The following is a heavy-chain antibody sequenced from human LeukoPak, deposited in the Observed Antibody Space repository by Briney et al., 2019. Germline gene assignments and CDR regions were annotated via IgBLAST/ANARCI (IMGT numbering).Heavy chain of an antibody. J-gene: IGHJ4*02. Sequence: GGSLRLSCAASGFIFSSYAMNWVRQVPGKGLEWVSTISCNGIYIFYADSVRGRFTISRDDANHSLHLQMDSLRAEDTAVYYCTRDPRGATGFDYWGQGTLVTVSS. D-gene: IGHD1-26*01. CDR1: GFIFSSYA. CDR3: TRDPRGATGFDY. CDR2: ISCNGIYI. V-gene: IGHV3-21*01.